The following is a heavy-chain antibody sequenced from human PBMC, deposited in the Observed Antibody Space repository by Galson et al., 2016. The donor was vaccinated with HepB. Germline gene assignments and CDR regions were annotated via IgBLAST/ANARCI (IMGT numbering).Heavy chain of an antibody. CDR2: ISYDGKSE. V-gene: IGHV3-30*18. Sequence: SLRLSCAASTFTFSSFAMSWVRQAPGKGLEWVALISYDGKSEYYADSVKGRVTISRDNSKNTLYLQMHSLRGEDTAVYYCAKGRWDFDSWGQGTLVTVSS. CDR3: AKGRWDFDS. D-gene: IGHD5-24*01. CDR1: TFTFSSFA. J-gene: IGHJ4*02.